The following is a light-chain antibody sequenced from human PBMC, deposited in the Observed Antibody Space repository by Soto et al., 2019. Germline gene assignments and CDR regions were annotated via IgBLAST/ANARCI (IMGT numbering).Light chain of an antibody. Sequence: SYELTQPPSVSVSPGQTASITCSGDKLGDKYACWYQQKPGQSPVLVIYQDSKRPSGIPERFSGSNSGNTATLTISGTQAQDEADYYCQAWDSSTLYVFGTGTKLTVL. CDR1: KLGDKY. CDR2: QDS. CDR3: QAWDSSTLYV. J-gene: IGLJ1*01. V-gene: IGLV3-1*01.